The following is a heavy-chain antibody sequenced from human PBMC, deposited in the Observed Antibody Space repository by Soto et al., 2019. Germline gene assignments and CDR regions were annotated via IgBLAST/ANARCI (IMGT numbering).Heavy chain of an antibody. Sequence: PVGSLRLSCAASGFTVSSNYMSWVRQAPGKGLEWVSVIYSGGSTYYADSVKGRFTISRDNSKNTLYLQMNSLRAEDTAVYYCARDRIWFGLDVWGQGTTVTVSS. CDR2: IYSGGST. J-gene: IGHJ6*02. V-gene: IGHV3-53*01. CDR3: ARDRIWFGLDV. D-gene: IGHD3-10*01. CDR1: GFTVSSNY.